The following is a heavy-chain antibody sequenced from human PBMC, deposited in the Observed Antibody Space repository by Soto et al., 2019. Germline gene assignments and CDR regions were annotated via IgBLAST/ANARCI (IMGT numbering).Heavy chain of an antibody. CDR1: GGSINNYY. D-gene: IGHD2-15*01. J-gene: IGHJ5*02. Sequence: QVQVQESGPGLVKPSETLSLTCTVSGGSINNYYCSWIRQAAGKGLEWIGRIYSSGTTNYNPSLKGRVTVSVDMSKSQFSLTLRSATAADTAVYYCVRDIGGSGWFAPWGQGTLVAVSS. V-gene: IGHV4-4*07. CDR2: IYSSGTT. CDR3: VRDIGGSGWFAP.